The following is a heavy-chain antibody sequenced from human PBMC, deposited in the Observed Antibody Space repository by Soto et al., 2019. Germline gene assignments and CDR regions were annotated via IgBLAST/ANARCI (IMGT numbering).Heavy chain of an antibody. CDR2: ISWNSNII. CDR3: AKGGPDGFCRGGRCYFDY. V-gene: IGHV3-9*01. Sequence: EVQLVESGGGVVQPGRSLRLSCAASGFTFDDYAMHWVRRVPGKGLEWVSSISWNSNIIGYADSVKGRFTISRDNAKNSLYLQMNSLRPEDTALYYCAKGGPDGFCRGGRCYFDYWGQGTLVTVSS. J-gene: IGHJ4*02. CDR1: GFTFDDYA. D-gene: IGHD2-15*01.